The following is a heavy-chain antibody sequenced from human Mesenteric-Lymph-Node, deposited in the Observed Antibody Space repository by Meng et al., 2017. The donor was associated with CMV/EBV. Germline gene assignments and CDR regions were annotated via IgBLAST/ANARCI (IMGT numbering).Heavy chain of an antibody. CDR2: INPKTGGR. CDR3: ARDRDTDWYSPFDY. Sequence: QVQLVQSGAEVKKPGSSGRVACKASGYTFIDYYINCVRQAPGHGLEWMGRINPKTGGRSYAQNFQGRVTMTRDTSINTAYMEVNRLNSDDTAMYYCARDRDTDWYSPFDYWGPGTLVTRYS. D-gene: IGHD3-9*01. J-gene: IGHJ4*02. V-gene: IGHV1-2*06. CDR1: GYTFIDYY.